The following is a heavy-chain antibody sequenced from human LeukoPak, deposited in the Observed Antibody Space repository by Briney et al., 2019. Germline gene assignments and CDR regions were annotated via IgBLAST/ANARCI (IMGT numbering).Heavy chain of an antibody. J-gene: IGHJ4*02. CDR2: ITSDGGST. Sequence: GGSLRLSCSASGFTFSRYAMHWVRQAPVKGLEYVSGITSDGGSTYYADSVRGRFTISRDNSKNTLYLQMSSLRTEDTAVYSCVKTYGYCSATGCYVFDYWGQGTLVTVSS. CDR3: VKTYGYCSATGCYVFDY. V-gene: IGHV3-64D*09. CDR1: GFTFSRYA. D-gene: IGHD2-2*01.